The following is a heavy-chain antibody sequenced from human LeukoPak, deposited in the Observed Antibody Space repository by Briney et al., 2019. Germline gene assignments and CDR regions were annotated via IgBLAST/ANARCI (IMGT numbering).Heavy chain of an antibody. Sequence: RGSLRLSCAASGFTFSSNAMSWVRQAPGKGLEWVSVISGSGDSTSYADSVKGRFTISRDNSKNTLYLHMNSLRAEDTAVYHCAKDAPYVDMATLVKAYFFDYCGRGTLVTVSS. D-gene: IGHD5-24*01. CDR2: ISGSGDST. CDR1: GFTFSSNA. CDR3: AKDAPYVDMATLVKAYFFDY. J-gene: IGHJ4*02. V-gene: IGHV3-23*01.